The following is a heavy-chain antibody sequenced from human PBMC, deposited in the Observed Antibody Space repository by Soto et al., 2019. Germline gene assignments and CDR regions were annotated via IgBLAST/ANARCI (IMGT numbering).Heavy chain of an antibody. CDR1: GFTFSSYA. V-gene: IGHV3-23*01. D-gene: IGHD2-15*01. CDR3: AKSRVIVVVVAATFNWFDP. J-gene: IGHJ5*02. Sequence: EVQLLESGGGLVQPGGSLRLSCAASGFTFSSYAMSWVRQAPGKGLEWVSAISGSGGSTYYADSVKGRFTISRDNSKNKLYLQMNSLRAEDTAVYYCAKSRVIVVVVAATFNWFDPWGQGTLVTVSS. CDR2: ISGSGGST.